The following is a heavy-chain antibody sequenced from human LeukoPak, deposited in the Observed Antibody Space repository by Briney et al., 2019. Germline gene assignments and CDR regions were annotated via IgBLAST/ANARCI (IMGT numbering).Heavy chain of an antibody. CDR2: INPSGGST. J-gene: IGHJ6*02. D-gene: IGHD2-8*01. Sequence: ASVTVSCKASGYTFISYYMHWVRQAPGQGLEWMGIINPSGGSTRYAQKFQDRVIMTRDTSTSTVYMELSSLKSEDTAVYYCAREDVVLVDAVRYYYYGMDVWGQGTTVTVSS. CDR1: GYTFISYY. V-gene: IGHV1-46*01. CDR3: AREDVVLVDAVRYYYYGMDV.